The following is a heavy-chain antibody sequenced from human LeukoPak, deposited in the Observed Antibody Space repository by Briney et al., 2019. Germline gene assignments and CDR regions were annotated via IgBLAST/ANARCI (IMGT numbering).Heavy chain of an antibody. CDR1: GFSFSGHW. CDR2: ISPTGSTT. V-gene: IGHV3-74*01. J-gene: IGHJ5*02. Sequence: PGGSLRLSCTASGFSFSGHWMHWARQLPGKGLVWVSRISPTGSTTSYADSVKGRFTVSRDNAKNTLYLQVNSLRVEDTAVYYCAKVARLIPWLDPWGQGTLVTVSS. CDR3: AKVARLIPWLDP. D-gene: IGHD6-6*01.